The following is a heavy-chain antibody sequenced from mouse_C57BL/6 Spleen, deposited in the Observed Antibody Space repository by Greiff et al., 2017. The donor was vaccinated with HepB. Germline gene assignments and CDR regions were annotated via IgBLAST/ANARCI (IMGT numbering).Heavy chain of an antibody. CDR3: ATFYYDYPFAY. V-gene: IGHV1-74*01. J-gene: IGHJ3*01. CDR1: GYTFTSYW. Sequence: QVQLKESGAELVKPGASVKVSCKASGYTFTSYWMHWVKQRPGQGLEWIGRIHPSDSDTNYNQKFKGKATLTVDKSSSTAYMQLSSLTSEDSAVYYCATFYYDYPFAYWGQGTLVTVSA. CDR2: IHPSDSDT. D-gene: IGHD2-4*01.